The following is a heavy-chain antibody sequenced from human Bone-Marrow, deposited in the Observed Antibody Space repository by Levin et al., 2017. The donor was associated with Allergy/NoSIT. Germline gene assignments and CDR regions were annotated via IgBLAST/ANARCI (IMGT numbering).Heavy chain of an antibody. V-gene: IGHV3-33*01. CDR3: ARDPTFPIVLMVYAIGLRRPQIGYFDL. J-gene: IGHJ2*01. CDR2: IWYDGSNK. D-gene: IGHD2-8*01. Sequence: QPGGSLRLSCAASGFTFSSYGMHWVRQAPGKGLEWVAVIWYDGSNKYYADSVKGRFTISRDNSKNTLYLQMNSLRAEDTAVYYCARDPTFPIVLMVYAIGLRRPQIGYFDLWGRGTLVTVSS. CDR1: GFTFSSYG.